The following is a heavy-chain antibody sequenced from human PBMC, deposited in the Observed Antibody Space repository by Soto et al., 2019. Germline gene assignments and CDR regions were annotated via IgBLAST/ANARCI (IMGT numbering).Heavy chain of an antibody. CDR3: AKGAWLDS. V-gene: IGHV3-23*01. J-gene: IGHJ4*02. CDR1: GLNFSIYA. Sequence: GGSLRLSCAASGLNFSIYAMSWVRQAPGKGPEGVASMTRGGDITYYADAVKARFTISRDNSKNTLYLQMISLRAEDTALYYCAKGAWLDSWGQGSLVTVSS. CDR2: MTRGGDIT.